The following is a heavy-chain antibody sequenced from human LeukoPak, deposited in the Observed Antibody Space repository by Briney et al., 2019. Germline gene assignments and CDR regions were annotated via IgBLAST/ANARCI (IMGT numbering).Heavy chain of an antibody. J-gene: IGHJ4*02. CDR1: GFTISDYY. Sequence: GGSLRLSCAASGFTISDYYMDWVRQAPGKGLEWVSVIYSGGSTYYADSVKGRFTISRHNSKNTLYLQMNSLRAEDTAVYYCARLYGTFLEWSPYFDYWGQGTLVTVSS. V-gene: IGHV3-53*04. D-gene: IGHD3-3*02. CDR2: IYSGGST. CDR3: ARLYGTFLEWSPYFDY.